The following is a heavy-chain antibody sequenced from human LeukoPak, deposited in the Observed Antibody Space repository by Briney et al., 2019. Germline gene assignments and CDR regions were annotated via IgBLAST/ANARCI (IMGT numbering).Heavy chain of an antibody. D-gene: IGHD3-10*01. Sequence: SETLSLTCAVYGGSFSGYYWSWIRQPPGKGLEWIGEINHSGSTNYNPSLKSRVTISVDTSKNQFSLKLSSVTAADMAVYYCARAGVYYGSGQDVWGKGTTVTVSS. V-gene: IGHV4-34*01. J-gene: IGHJ6*04. CDR2: INHSGST. CDR3: ARAGVYYGSGQDV. CDR1: GGSFSGYY.